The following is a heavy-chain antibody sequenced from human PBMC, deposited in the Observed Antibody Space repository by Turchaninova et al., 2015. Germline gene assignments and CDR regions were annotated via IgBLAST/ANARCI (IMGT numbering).Heavy chain of an antibody. J-gene: IGHJ4*02. CDR3: ARRADDYYFDT. CDR1: GYTFGNYW. D-gene: IGHD2-21*02. CDR2: IYPRDSDT. V-gene: IGHV5-51*01. Sequence: VQMLQSGAEVKKPGESLKISCKGSGYTFGNYWIAWVRQMPGKGLEWMGIIYPRDSDTRYSPSFRGQVTIAVDWSIDTAFLQWGSLRASDTAIYYCARRADDYYFDTWGQGTLVTVSS.